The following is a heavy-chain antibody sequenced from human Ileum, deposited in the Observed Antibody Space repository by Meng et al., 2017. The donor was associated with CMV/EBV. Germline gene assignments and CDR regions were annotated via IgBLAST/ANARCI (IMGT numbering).Heavy chain of an antibody. CDR3: TTAVPNTSGYYNYFDY. Sequence: FSIAWMSWVRQAPGKGLEWLGRLKSKTDGGTTDYAAPVKGRFTISRDDSKNTLFLQMDNLKTDDTAVYYCTTAVPNTSGYYNYFDYWGQGTLVTVSS. D-gene: IGHD3-22*01. J-gene: IGHJ4*02. CDR2: LKSKTDGGTT. CDR1: FSIAW. V-gene: IGHV3-15*01.